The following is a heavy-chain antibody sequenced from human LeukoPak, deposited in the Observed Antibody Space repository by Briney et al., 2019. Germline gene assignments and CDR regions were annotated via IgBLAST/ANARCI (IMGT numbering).Heavy chain of an antibody. V-gene: IGHV4-39*01. J-gene: IGHJ4*02. CDR1: GGSISSSSYY. Sequence: SETLSLTCTVSGGSISSSSYYWGWIRQPPGKRLEWIGSIYYSGSTYYNPSLKSRVTISVDTSKNQFSLKLSSVTAADTSVYYCARLADIVVVVDYWGQGTLVTVSS. D-gene: IGHD2-15*01. CDR2: IYYSGST. CDR3: ARLADIVVVVDY.